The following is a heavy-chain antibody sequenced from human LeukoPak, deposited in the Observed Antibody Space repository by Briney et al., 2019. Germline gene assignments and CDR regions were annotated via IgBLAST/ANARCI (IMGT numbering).Heavy chain of an antibody. D-gene: IGHD6-13*01. J-gene: IGHJ5*02. CDR2: MNPNSGNT. Sequence: ASVKVSCKASGYTFTSYDINWVRQATGQGLEWMGWMNPNSGNTGYAQKFQGRVTITRNTSISTAYMELSSLRSEDTAVYYCARARSGSSWYGVYGWFDPWGQGTLVTVSS. CDR3: ARARSGSSWYGVYGWFDP. CDR1: GYTFTSYD. V-gene: IGHV1-8*03.